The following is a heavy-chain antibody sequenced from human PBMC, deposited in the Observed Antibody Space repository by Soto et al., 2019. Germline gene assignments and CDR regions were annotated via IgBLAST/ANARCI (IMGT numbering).Heavy chain of an antibody. CDR1: GYTFTSYG. J-gene: IGHJ3*02. CDR2: ISAYNGNT. Sequence: ASVKVSCKASGYTFTSYGISWVRQAPGQGLEWMGWISAYNGNTNYAQKLQGRVTMTTDTSTSTAYMELRSLRSDDTAVYYCARPHRYCSSTSCSGHAFDIWGQGTMVTVS. V-gene: IGHV1-18*01. CDR3: ARPHRYCSSTSCSGHAFDI. D-gene: IGHD2-2*01.